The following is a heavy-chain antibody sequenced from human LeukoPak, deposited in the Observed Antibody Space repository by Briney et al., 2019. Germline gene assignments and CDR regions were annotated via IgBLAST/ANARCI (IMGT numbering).Heavy chain of an antibody. CDR2: IGTAGDT. CDR3: ARGSSGWYGEYYFDY. V-gene: IGHV3-13*01. CDR1: GFTFSSYD. J-gene: IGHJ4*02. Sequence: SGGSLRLSCAASGFTFSSYDMHWVRQATGKGLEWVSAIGTAGDTYYPGSVKGRFTISGENAKNSLYLQMNSLRAGDTAVYYCARGSSGWYGEYYFDYWGQGTLVTVSS. D-gene: IGHD6-19*01.